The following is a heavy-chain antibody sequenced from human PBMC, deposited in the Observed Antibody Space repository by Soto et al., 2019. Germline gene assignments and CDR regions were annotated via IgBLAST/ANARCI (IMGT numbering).Heavy chain of an antibody. Sequence: SETLSLICTVSGGSISSGDYYWSWIRQHPGKGLEWIGYVYYSGSTYYNPSLKSRVTISVDTSKNQFSLKLSSVTAADTAVYYCARDALGSIEYFQHWGQGTLVTVSS. CDR1: GGSISSGDYY. CDR2: VYYSGST. J-gene: IGHJ1*01. V-gene: IGHV4-31*03. CDR3: ARDALGSIEYFQH. D-gene: IGHD3-16*01.